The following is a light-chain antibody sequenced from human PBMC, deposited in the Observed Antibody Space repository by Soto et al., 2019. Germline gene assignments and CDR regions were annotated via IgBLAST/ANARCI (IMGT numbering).Light chain of an antibody. CDR3: IQDFISPLT. J-gene: IGKJ1*01. Sequence: AIQMTQSPSSLSASLGDRVTITCRASQGIRGDLGWYQQKPGKAPKPLISATSTLQSGVPSRFSGRGSGTNFTLTISSLQPEDFATYYCIQDFISPLTVGQGTKVEL. CDR2: ATS. CDR1: QGIRGD. V-gene: IGKV1-6*01.